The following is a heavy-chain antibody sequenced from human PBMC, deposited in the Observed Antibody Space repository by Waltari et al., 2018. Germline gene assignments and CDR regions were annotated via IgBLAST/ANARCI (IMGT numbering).Heavy chain of an antibody. CDR1: GGTFSSYA. CDR3: ARDYYDSSWGYYGMDV. CDR2: ILPILCTS. V-gene: IGHV1-69*01. Sequence: QVQLVQSGAEVKKPGSSVKVSCKASGGTFSSYAISWVRQAPGQGLEWMGGILPILCTSNYAQKVQGSVTLTADESTSTAYMELSSLRSEDTAVYYCARDYYDSSWGYYGMDVWGQGTTVTVSS. J-gene: IGHJ6*02. D-gene: IGHD3-22*01.